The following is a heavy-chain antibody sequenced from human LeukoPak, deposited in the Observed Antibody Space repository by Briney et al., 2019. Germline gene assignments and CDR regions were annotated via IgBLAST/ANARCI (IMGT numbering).Heavy chain of an antibody. V-gene: IGHV3-33*01. CDR2: IWYDGSNK. CDR1: GFTFSSYG. Sequence: GGCLRLSCAASGFTFSSYGMHWVRQALGKGLEWVAVIWYDGSNKYYADSVKGRFTISRDNSKNTLYLQMNSLRAEDTAVYYCASVDTAMVRGAFDIWGQGTMVTVSS. CDR3: ASVDTAMVRGAFDI. D-gene: IGHD5-18*01. J-gene: IGHJ3*02.